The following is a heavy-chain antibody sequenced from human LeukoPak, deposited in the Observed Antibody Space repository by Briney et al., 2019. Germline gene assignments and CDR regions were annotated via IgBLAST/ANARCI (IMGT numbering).Heavy chain of an antibody. Sequence: ASVKVSCKASGYTFTSYYMHWVRQAPGQGLEWMGIINPSGGGTSYARKFRGRITMTRDMSTSTVYMELSSLRSEDTAVYYCARGGYGGNWGNSHDYWGQGTLVTVSS. J-gene: IGHJ4*02. D-gene: IGHD4-23*01. CDR1: GYTFTSYY. CDR2: INPSGGGT. V-gene: IGHV1-46*01. CDR3: ARGGYGGNWGNSHDY.